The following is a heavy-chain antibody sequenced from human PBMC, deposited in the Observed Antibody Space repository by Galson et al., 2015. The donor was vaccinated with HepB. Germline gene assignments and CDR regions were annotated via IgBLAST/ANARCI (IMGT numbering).Heavy chain of an antibody. Sequence: SLRLSCAASGFTFSSYSMNWVRQAPGKGLEWVSSISSSSSNIYYADSVKGRFTISRDNAKNSLYLQMNSLRAEDTAVYYCARDRTIYYDSRDASDIWGQGTMVTVSS. J-gene: IGHJ3*02. CDR3: ARDRTIYYDSRDASDI. D-gene: IGHD3-22*01. CDR1: GFTFSSYS. V-gene: IGHV3-21*01. CDR2: ISSSSSNI.